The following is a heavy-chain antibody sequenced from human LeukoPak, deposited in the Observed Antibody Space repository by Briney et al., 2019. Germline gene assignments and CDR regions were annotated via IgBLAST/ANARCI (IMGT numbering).Heavy chain of an antibody. CDR3: ARDVGDYEYYYYGMDV. CDR2: ISYDGSNK. J-gene: IGHJ6*02. CDR1: GFTFSSYA. V-gene: IGHV3-30*04. Sequence: GGSLRLSCVASGFTFSSYAMHWVRQAPGKGLEWVAVISYDGSNKYYADSVKGRFTISRDNSKNTLYLQMNSLRAEDTAVYYCARDVGDYEYYYYGMDVWGQGTTVTVSS. D-gene: IGHD4-17*01.